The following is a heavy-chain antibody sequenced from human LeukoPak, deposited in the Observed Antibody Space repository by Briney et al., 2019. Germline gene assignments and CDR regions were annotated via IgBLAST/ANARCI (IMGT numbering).Heavy chain of an antibody. CDR1: GGSISSGSYY. V-gene: IGHV4-61*02. CDR2: IFTSGST. CDR3: ARAGGYYYDSSGYSPYYFDY. Sequence: SETLSLTCTVSGGSISSGSYYWSWIRQPAGKGLEWIGRIFTSGSTNYNPSLKSRVTISVDKSKNQFSLKLSSVTAADTAVYYCARAGGYYYDSSGYSPYYFDYWGQGTLVTVSS. J-gene: IGHJ4*02. D-gene: IGHD3-22*01.